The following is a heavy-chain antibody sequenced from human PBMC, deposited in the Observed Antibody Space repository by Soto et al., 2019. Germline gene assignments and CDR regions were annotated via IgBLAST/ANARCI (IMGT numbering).Heavy chain of an antibody. J-gene: IGHJ5*02. CDR1: GLTVTTYW. V-gene: IGHV3-7*01. CDR3: TRNRAKFDT. CDR2: IKQDGSEK. Sequence: PVGSLGLSCVTCGLTVTTYWMTWVRQAPGKGLEWVANIKQDGSEKYYVDSVKGRFTISRDDAENSLYLQMNNLRAEDTAVYYCTRNRAKFDTSGQGTPVTVSS. D-gene: IGHD1-26*01.